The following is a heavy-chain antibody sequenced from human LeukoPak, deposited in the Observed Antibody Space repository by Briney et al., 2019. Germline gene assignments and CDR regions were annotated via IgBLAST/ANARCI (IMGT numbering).Heavy chain of an antibody. CDR3: ARADLSPTYDYVWGSYRYGYFDY. D-gene: IGHD3-16*02. CDR1: GYTFTGYY. Sequence: GASVKVSCKASGYTFTGYYIHWVRQAPGQGREWRGWISRNSGGTKNAQKLQGRVTLTRDTSRNKAYMEMRSVRDEETAVYYCARADLSPTYDYVWGSYRYGYFDYWGQGTLVTVSS. J-gene: IGHJ4*02. V-gene: IGHV1-2*02. CDR2: ISRNSGGT.